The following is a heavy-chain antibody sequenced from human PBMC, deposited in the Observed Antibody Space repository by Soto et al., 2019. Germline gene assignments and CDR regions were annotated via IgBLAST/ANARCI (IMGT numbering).Heavy chain of an antibody. CDR1: GFTFSDYY. Sequence: QVPLVESGGGLVKPGGSLRLSCAAAGFTFSDYYMIWIRQAPGKGLEWVSYISSSGNAIYYADSVKGRFTISRDNAKNSLYLQMNSLRAEDTAVYYCARRRKATSAHWFDPWGQGTLVTVSS. J-gene: IGHJ5*02. CDR3: ARRRKATSAHWFDP. CDR2: ISSSGNAI. V-gene: IGHV3-11*01.